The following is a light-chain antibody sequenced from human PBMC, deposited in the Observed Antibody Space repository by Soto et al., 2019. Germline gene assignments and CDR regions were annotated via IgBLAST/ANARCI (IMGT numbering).Light chain of an antibody. CDR1: SSNIGAGYE. Sequence: QSVLTQPPSVSDAPGQRVTISCTGSSSNIGAGYEAHWYQQVPGTAPKLLIYENNNRPSGVPDRFSGSKSGTSASLAITGLQAEDEAEYYCQSYDSSLSGDVFGTGTKVTVL. J-gene: IGLJ1*01. V-gene: IGLV1-40*01. CDR3: QSYDSSLSGDV. CDR2: ENN.